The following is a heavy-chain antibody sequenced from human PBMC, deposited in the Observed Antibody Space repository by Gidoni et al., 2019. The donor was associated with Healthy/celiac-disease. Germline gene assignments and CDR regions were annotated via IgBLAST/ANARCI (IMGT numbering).Heavy chain of an antibody. CDR2: IYYSGST. V-gene: IGHV4-39*01. CDR3: ARQVVGATTIFDY. J-gene: IGHJ4*02. D-gene: IGHD1-26*01. Sequence: QLQLQESGPGLVTPSETLSLTCTVSGCSISSSSYYWGWIRQPPGKGLEWIGSIYYSGSTYYNPSLKSRVTISVDTSKNQFSLKLSSVTAADTAVYYCARQVVGATTIFDYWGQGTLVTVSS. CDR1: GCSISSSSYY.